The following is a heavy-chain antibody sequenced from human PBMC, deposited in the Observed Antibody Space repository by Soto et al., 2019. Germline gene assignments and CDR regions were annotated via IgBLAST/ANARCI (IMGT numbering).Heavy chain of an antibody. D-gene: IGHD3-10*01. CDR1: GGTFSNYV. Sequence: QVQLVQSGTEVKKPGSSAKVSCKASGGTFSNYVISWVRQAPGQGLEWMGGIIPLFGTTDYAKKFQGRIAITADESTTTVYMDLRSLRFEDTAVSFCEIDVGSGELSVVWRQGTTVIVSS. V-gene: IGHV1-69*01. CDR3: EIDVGSGELSVV. CDR2: IIPLFGTT. J-gene: IGHJ6*02.